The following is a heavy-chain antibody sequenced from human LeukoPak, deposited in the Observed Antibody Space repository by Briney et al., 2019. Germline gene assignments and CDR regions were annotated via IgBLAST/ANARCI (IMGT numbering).Heavy chain of an antibody. Sequence: GGSLRLSCAASGFTFSSYGMTWVRQAPGKGLEWVSYISSSSSTIYYADSVKGRFTISRDNAKNTLYLQMNSLRAEDTAVYYCARDRGNYPPAWGQGTLVTVSS. D-gene: IGHD1-7*01. CDR2: ISSSSSTI. CDR1: GFTFSSYG. J-gene: IGHJ5*02. V-gene: IGHV3-48*04. CDR3: ARDRGNYPPA.